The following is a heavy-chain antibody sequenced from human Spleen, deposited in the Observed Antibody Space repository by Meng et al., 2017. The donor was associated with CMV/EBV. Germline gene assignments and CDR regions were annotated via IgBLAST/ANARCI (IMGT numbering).Heavy chain of an antibody. Sequence: SETLSLTCSVSGGSISSTTYYWGWIRQPPGKGLEWIGSISYSGSTYYNPSLKSRVTISVDTSKTQFSLRLSSVTAADTAVYYCARGPLKHYDSIQIDSWGQGTLVTVSS. V-gene: IGHV4-39*07. CDR3: ARGPLKHYDSIQIDS. D-gene: IGHD3-22*01. CDR1: GGSISSTTYY. CDR2: ISYSGST. J-gene: IGHJ4*02.